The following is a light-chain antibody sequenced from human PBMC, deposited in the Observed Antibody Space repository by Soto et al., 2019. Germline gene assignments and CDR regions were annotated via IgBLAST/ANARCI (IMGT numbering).Light chain of an antibody. CDR1: QGIGDT. CDR2: GAY. Sequence: EIVLTQSPGTLSLSPGERATLSCRANQGIGDTLAWYQHKPGQTPRLLIFGAYTRASGIPGRFSGSGSGTDFTLTISSLQAADVAVYYCQQYYTTPRWTFGQGTKVDIK. CDR3: QQYYTTPRWT. V-gene: IGKV3-15*01. J-gene: IGKJ1*01.